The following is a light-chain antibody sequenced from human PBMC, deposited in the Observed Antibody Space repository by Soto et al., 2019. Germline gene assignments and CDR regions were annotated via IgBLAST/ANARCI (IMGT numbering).Light chain of an antibody. CDR1: SSDVGGHNY. J-gene: IGLJ2*01. V-gene: IGLV2-14*01. Sequence: QSALAQPASVSGSPGQSITISCTGASSDVGGHNYVSWYQQHPGTAPKLMIYEVTNRPSGVSNRFSGSKSGNTASLTISGLQAEDQANYYCSSYTSSTTLDVVFXGGTKLTVL. CDR3: SSYTSSTTLDVV. CDR2: EVT.